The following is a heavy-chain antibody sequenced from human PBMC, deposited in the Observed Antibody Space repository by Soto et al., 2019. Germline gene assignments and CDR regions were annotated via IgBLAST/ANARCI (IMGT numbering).Heavy chain of an antibody. J-gene: IGHJ5*02. CDR2: INYSGST. CDR1: GGFFNDYY. V-gene: IGHV4-34*01. CDR3: ARGRGFDP. Sequence: QVQLQQWGAGLLKPSETLSLTCGVYGGFFNDYYWSWIRQSPGKGLEWIGEINYSGSTNYNPSLKCRVTISLDTSKNHFSLRLNSVTAADTAVYYCARGRGFDPWGQGTLVTVSS.